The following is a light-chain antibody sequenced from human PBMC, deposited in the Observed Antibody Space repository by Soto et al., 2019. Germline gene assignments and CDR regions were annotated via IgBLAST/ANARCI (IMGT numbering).Light chain of an antibody. V-gene: IGLV2-14*01. Sequence: SALTHPASVSGSPGQSITIPCTGTSSDVGGYNYVSWYQQHPGKAPKLMIYDVSNRPSGVSNRFSGSKSGNTASLTISGLQAEDEADYYCSSYTSSNPYVFGTGTKVTVL. CDR1: SSDVGGYNY. J-gene: IGLJ1*01. CDR2: DVS. CDR3: SSYTSSNPYV.